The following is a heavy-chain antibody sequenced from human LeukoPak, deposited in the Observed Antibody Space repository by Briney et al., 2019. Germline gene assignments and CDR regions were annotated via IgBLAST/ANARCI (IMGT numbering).Heavy chain of an antibody. V-gene: IGHV4-61*02. J-gene: IGHJ4*02. CDR2: IYTSGST. CDR3: ARFAEGFDY. CDR1: GGSISSSSYY. Sequence: SETLSLTCTVSGGSISSSSYYWSWIRQPAGKGLEWIGRIYTSGSTNYNPSLKSRVTMSVDTSKNQFSLKLSSVTAADTAVYYCARFAEGFDYWGQGTLVTVSS.